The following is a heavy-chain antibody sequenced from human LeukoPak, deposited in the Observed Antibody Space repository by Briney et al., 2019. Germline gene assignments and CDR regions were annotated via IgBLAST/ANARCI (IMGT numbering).Heavy chain of an antibody. CDR2: ISAYNGNT. Sequence: ASVKVSCKASGYTFTSYGISWVRQAPGQGLEWMGWISAYNGNTNYAQKLQGRVTMTTDTSASTAYMELRSLRSDDTTVYYCVRVHYDSSGYDEGGWFDPWGQGTLVTVSS. V-gene: IGHV1-18*01. D-gene: IGHD3-22*01. CDR1: GYTFTSYG. J-gene: IGHJ5*02. CDR3: VRVHYDSSGYDEGGWFDP.